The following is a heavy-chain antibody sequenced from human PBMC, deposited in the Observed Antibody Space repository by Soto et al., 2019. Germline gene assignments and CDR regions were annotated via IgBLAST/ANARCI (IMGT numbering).Heavy chain of an antibody. CDR3: ARGQRKWFGELSKGHNWFDP. Sequence: PSETLSLTCAVYGGSFSGYYWSWIRQPPGKGLEWIGEINHSGSTNYNPSLKSRVTISVDTSKNQFSLKLSSVTAADTAVYYCARGQRKWFGELSKGHNWFDPWGQGTLVTVSS. V-gene: IGHV4-34*01. CDR1: GGSFSGYY. J-gene: IGHJ5*02. D-gene: IGHD3-10*01. CDR2: INHSGST.